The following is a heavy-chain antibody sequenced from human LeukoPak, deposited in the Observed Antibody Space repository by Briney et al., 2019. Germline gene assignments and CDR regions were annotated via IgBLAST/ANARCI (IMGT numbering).Heavy chain of an antibody. CDR3: AREPLGCGGDSHFDY. J-gene: IGHJ4*02. D-gene: IGHD2-21*02. CDR2: IIPIYDAS. Sequence: SVTVSCKTSGGSFSSYAFSWMRQAPGQGLEWMGRIIPIYDASDYAQMFQGRVSITTDESTNTVHMEVSSLTFEDTAVYYCAREPLGCGGDSHFDYWGQGTLVTVSS. CDR1: GGSFSSYA. V-gene: IGHV1-69*05.